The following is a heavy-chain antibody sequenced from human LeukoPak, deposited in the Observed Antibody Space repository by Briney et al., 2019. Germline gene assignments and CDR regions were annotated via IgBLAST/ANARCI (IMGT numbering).Heavy chain of an antibody. CDR2: ISGGGGST. Sequence: GVLRLSCAASGFTFSSYAMSWVRQAPGKGLEWVSTISGGGGSTYYADSVKGRFTISRDNSENTLYLQMNSLRAEDTAVYYCAKDIVLVPSAGFDYWGQGTLVTVFS. V-gene: IGHV3-23*01. CDR1: GFTFSSYA. J-gene: IGHJ4*02. CDR3: AKDIVLVPSAGFDY. D-gene: IGHD2-2*01.